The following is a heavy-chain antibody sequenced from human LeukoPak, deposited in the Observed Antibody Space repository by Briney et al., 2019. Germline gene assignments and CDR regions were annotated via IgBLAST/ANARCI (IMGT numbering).Heavy chain of an antibody. CDR2: IVVGSGNT. CDR3: AAQAYNWNDVAYFDY. Sequence: SVKVSCKASGFTFTSSAVQWVRQARGQRLEWIGWIVVGSGNTNYAQKFQERVTITRDMSTSTAYMELSSLRSEDTAVYYCAAQAYNWNDVAYFDYWGQGTLVTVSS. V-gene: IGHV1-58*01. D-gene: IGHD1-1*01. CDR1: GFTFTSSA. J-gene: IGHJ4*02.